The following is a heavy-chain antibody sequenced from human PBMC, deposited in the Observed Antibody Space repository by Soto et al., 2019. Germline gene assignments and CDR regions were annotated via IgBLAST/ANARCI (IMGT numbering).Heavy chain of an antibody. CDR3: TGEVASGY. CDR2: ISRDGGTK. CDR1: GFTVSTYG. D-gene: IGHD2-8*02. Sequence: QVQLVETGGGVVQPGRSLRLSCAVSGFTVSTYGMHWVRQAPGKGLEWVAVISRDGGTKYYADSVKGRFTISRDNSRNTLFLKMNSPRSDDMAVYYCTGEVASGYWGQGTLVTVSS. V-gene: IGHV3-30*03. J-gene: IGHJ4*02.